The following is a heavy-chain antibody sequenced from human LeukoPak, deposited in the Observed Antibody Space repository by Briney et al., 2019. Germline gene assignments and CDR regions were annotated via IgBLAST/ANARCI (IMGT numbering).Heavy chain of an antibody. CDR3: AREGYRGWYDY. CDR2: ISSSSSTI. J-gene: IGHJ4*02. D-gene: IGHD6-19*01. V-gene: IGHV3-48*04. CDR1: GFTFSSYS. Sequence: GGSLRLSCAASGFTFSSYSMNWVRQAPGKGLEWVSYISSSSSTIYYADSVKGRFTISRDNAKNSLYLQMNSLRAEDTAVYYCAREGYRGWYDYWGQGTLVTVSS.